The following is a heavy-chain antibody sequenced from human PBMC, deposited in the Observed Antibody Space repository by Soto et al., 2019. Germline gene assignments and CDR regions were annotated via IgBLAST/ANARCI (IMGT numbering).Heavy chain of an antibody. CDR1: GASINSNGYY. CDR2: IYHSGSL. CDR3: ARESPTMISTGTFDV. J-gene: IGHJ3*01. Sequence: ASETLSLTCTVSGASINSNGYYWNWIRHHPGRGLEWIGYIYHSGSLYYNPSLKSRLTISVDTSKNQFSLKLNSVTAADTAVYYCARESPTMISTGTFDVWGQGTMVTVS. V-gene: IGHV4-31*03. D-gene: IGHD3-16*01.